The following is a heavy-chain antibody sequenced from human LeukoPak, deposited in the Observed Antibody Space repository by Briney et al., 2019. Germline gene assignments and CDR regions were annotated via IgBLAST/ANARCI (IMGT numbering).Heavy chain of an antibody. D-gene: IGHD6-13*01. CDR2: INPNSGGT. V-gene: IGHV1-2*06. CDR1: GYTLTGYY. Sequence: ASVTVSCKASGYTLTGYYMHWVRQAPGQGLEWMGRINPNSGGTNYAQKFQGRVTMTRDTSISTAYMELSRLRSDDTAVYYCARGGSSWYVEYFDYWGQGTLVTVSS. CDR3: ARGGSSWYVEYFDY. J-gene: IGHJ4*02.